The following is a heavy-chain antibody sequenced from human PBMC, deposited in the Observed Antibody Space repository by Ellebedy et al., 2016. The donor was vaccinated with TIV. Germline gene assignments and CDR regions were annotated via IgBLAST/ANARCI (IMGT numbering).Heavy chain of an antibody. Sequence: GSLRLSXAVYGGSFSGYYWSWIRQPPGKGLEWIGEINHSGSTNYNPSLKSRVTISVDTSKNQFSLKLSSVTAADTAVYYCARLKRGLLLWFGELFDYWGQGTLVTVSS. CDR1: GGSFSGYY. V-gene: IGHV4-34*01. CDR3: ARLKRGLLLWFGELFDY. J-gene: IGHJ4*02. D-gene: IGHD3-10*01. CDR2: INHSGST.